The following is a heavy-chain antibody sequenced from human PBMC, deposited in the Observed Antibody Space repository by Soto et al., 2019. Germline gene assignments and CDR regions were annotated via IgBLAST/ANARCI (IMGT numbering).Heavy chain of an antibody. D-gene: IGHD3-22*01. V-gene: IGHV1-8*01. CDR3: ARITMIVGGGGEHAFYI. CDR2: MNPNSGNT. J-gene: IGHJ3*02. CDR1: GYTFTSYV. Sequence: QVQLVQSGAEVKKPGASVKVSCKASGYTFTSYVINWVRQATGQGLEGMGWMNPNSGNTGWAQKFQGRVTMTRNTSLTTGSMELSRLSSEDTAVYYCARITMIVGGGGEHAFYIWGQGTMVTFSS.